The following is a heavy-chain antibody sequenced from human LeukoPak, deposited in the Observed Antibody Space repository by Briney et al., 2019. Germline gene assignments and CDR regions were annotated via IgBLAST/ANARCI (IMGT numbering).Heavy chain of an antibody. CDR3: AREIYSSGYAFDI. CDR2: ISTSGTII. D-gene: IGHD6-19*01. CDR1: GFTFSSYE. J-gene: IGHJ3*02. V-gene: IGHV3-48*03. Sequence: AGGSLRLSCAASGFTFSSYEMNWVRQAPGKGLEWISYISTSGTIIYYADSVKGRFTISRDNAKNSLYLQMNSLRAGDTAVYYCAREIYSSGYAFDIWGQGTKVTVSS.